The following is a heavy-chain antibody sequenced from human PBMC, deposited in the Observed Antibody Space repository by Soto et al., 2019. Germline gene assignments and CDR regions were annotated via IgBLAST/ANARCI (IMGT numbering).Heavy chain of an antibody. D-gene: IGHD4-17*01. Sequence: EVQLLESGGGLVQPGGSLRLSCAASGFTFSSHAMSWVRQAPGKGLEWVSAISGSGGSTYYSASVKGRFTISRDNSKNTLYLQMNGQRAEDTAVYYCAKDRGTVTTVTLFDYWGQGTLVTVSS. CDR3: AKDRGTVTTVTLFDY. CDR2: ISGSGGST. CDR1: GFTFSSHA. J-gene: IGHJ4*02. V-gene: IGHV3-23*01.